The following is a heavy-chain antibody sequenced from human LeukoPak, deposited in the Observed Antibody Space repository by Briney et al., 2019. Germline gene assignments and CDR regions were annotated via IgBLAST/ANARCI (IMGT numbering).Heavy chain of an antibody. CDR2: IWYDGSKK. J-gene: IGHJ6*02. CDR3: ARDGRGMDV. CDR1: GFTFSSYG. D-gene: IGHD1-1*01. Sequence: GGSLRLSCAASGFTFSSYGMHWVRQAPGKGLEWVVVIWYDGSKKYYADSVKGRPTISRDNSKNTLYLQMNSLRAEDTAVYYCARDGRGMDVWGQGTTVTVSS. V-gene: IGHV3-33*01.